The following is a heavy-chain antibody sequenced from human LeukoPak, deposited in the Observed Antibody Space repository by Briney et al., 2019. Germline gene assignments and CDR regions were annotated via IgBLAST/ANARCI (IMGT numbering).Heavy chain of an antibody. J-gene: IGHJ4*02. Sequence: AGGTLRLSCAAYAFTFKNAWMNRVRQAPGKGLEWVGRIKDKGEGYTRDYDASVKGRFFSSRDDSKNAVHLQMNSLRIEDTCVYYCSTDGDGYSEVGHWGQGNLVSV. CDR1: AFTFKNAW. CDR3: STDGDGYSEVGH. D-gene: IGHD5-24*01. CDR2: IKDKGEGYTR. V-gene: IGHV3-15*01.